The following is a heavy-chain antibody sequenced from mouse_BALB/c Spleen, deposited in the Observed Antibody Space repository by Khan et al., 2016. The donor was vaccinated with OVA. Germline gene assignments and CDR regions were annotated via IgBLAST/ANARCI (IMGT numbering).Heavy chain of an antibody. V-gene: IGHV1-87*01. Sequence: QVRLQQSGTELARPGASVKLSCKASGYTFTSYWMQWVKQRPGQGLEWIGVIYPGDGNTRYTQKFKGKATLTADKSSSTAYMQLSSLASEDSAVYYCARGGITTGYFDYWGQGTTLTVSS. CDR1: GYTFTSYW. CDR2: IYPGDGNT. J-gene: IGHJ2*01. CDR3: ARGGITTGYFDY. D-gene: IGHD1-1*01.